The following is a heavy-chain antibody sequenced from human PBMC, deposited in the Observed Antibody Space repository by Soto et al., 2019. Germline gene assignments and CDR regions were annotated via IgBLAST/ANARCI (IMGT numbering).Heavy chain of an antibody. CDR2: ISSSSSTI. CDR3: AREKGEYSSSWGDYYYYYMDV. J-gene: IGHJ6*03. V-gene: IGHV3-48*01. CDR1: GFTFSSYS. Sequence: EVQLVESGGGLVQPGGSLRLSCAASGFTFSSYSMNWVRQAPGKGLEWVSYISSSSSTIYYADSVKGRFTISRDNAKNSLYLQMNSLRAEDTAVYYCAREKGEYSSSWGDYYYYYMDVWGKGTTVTVSS. D-gene: IGHD6-13*01.